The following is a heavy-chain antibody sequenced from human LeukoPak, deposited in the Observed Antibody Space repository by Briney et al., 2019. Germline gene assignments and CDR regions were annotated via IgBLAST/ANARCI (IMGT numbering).Heavy chain of an antibody. CDR2: ISSSGSTI. Sequence: GGSLRLSCAASGFTFSDYYMSWIRQAPGKGLEWVSYISSSGSTIYYADSVKGRFTISRDNAKNSLYLQMNSLRAEDTAVYYCASGKFSSSWYNFDYWGQGTLVTVSS. J-gene: IGHJ4*02. D-gene: IGHD6-13*01. V-gene: IGHV3-11*01. CDR1: GFTFSDYY. CDR3: ASGKFSSSWYNFDY.